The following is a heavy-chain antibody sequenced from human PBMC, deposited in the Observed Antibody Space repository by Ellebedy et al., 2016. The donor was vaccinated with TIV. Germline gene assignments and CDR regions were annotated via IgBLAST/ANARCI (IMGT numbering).Heavy chain of an antibody. V-gene: IGHV4-34*01. J-gene: IGHJ6*03. D-gene: IGHD3-3*01. CDR2: INHSGSS. CDR3: SRAAIFDAGDRYYYYYMDV. Sequence: GSLRLXXAASGFTFSNYGMHWVRQAPGKGLEWIGQINHSGSSNCIPSLKSRVTISVDTSKSQFSLKLTSVTAADTAVYYCSRAAIFDAGDRYYYYYMDVWGGGTTVTVSS. CDR1: GFTFSNYG.